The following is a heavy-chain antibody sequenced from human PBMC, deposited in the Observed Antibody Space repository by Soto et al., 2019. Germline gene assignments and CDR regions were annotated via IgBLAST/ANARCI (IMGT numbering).Heavy chain of an antibody. Sequence: SETLSLTCTVSGGSISSSSYYWGWIRQPPGKGLEWIGSIYYSGSTYSNPSLKSRVTISVDTSKNQFSLKLSSVTAADTAVYYCARRLYYDSSGFEGGGMDVWRDGTTVT. V-gene: IGHV4-39*01. CDR2: IYYSGST. D-gene: IGHD3-22*01. CDR3: ARRLYYDSSGFEGGGMDV. CDR1: GGSISSSSYY. J-gene: IGHJ6*02.